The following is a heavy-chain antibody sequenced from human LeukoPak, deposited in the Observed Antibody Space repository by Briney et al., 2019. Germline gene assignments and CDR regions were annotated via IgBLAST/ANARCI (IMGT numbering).Heavy chain of an antibody. J-gene: IGHJ4*02. Sequence: SETLSLTCTVSGGSISSYYWSWIRQPPGKGLEWIGSIYHSGSTYYNPSLKSRVTISVDTSKNQFSLKLSSVTAADTAVYYCATYSVAGDDFDYWGQGTLVTVSS. CDR2: IYHSGST. V-gene: IGHV4-59*04. D-gene: IGHD6-19*01. CDR1: GGSISSYY. CDR3: ATYSVAGDDFDY.